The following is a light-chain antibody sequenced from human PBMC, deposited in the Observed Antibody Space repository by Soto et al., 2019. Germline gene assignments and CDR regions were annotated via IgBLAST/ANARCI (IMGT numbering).Light chain of an antibody. CDR2: EVS. J-gene: IGLJ3*02. Sequence: QSALTQPPSASGSPGQSVTISCTGTSSDVGGSNYVSWYQQHPGKAPKLMIYEVSKRPSGVPDRFSGCKSGNTASLTVSGVQAEDEADYYCSSDAGSNNWVFGGGTKVTVL. CDR3: SSDAGSNNWV. CDR1: SSDVGGSNY. V-gene: IGLV2-8*01.